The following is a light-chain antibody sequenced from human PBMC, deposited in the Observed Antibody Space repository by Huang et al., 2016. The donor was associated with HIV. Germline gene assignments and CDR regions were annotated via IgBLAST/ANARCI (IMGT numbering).Light chain of an antibody. CDR2: DAS. V-gene: IGKV3-11*01. J-gene: IGKJ3*01. CDR3: QQRSNWPPFT. Sequence: EILLTQSPATLSLSQGERATLSCKASQKINTYLAWYQQKPGQATRLLIYDASTRAPDTPARFRGSGSGTYFTLTITNLEPEDFAVYFCQQRSNWPPFTFGPGTKVDRK. CDR1: QKINTY.